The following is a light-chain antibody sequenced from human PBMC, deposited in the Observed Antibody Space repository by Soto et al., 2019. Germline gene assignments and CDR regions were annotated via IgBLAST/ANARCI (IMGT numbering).Light chain of an antibody. CDR2: DAT. CDR1: QSVNTS. Sequence: EIVLTQSPVTLSLSPGEGAALSCTASQSVNTSLGWYQQKPGQAPRLLIYDATLRATGIPARFTGSGSGTDSTLTITSLEPEDFAVYYCQQRGNWPRTWAFGQGTKVDI. CDR3: QQRGNWPRTWA. J-gene: IGKJ1*01. V-gene: IGKV3-11*01.